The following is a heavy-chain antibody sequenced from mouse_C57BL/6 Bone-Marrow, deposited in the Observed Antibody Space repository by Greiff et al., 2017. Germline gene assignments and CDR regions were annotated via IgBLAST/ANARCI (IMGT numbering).Heavy chain of an antibody. CDR2: ISYDGSN. D-gene: IGHD1-1*01. J-gene: IGHJ2*01. CDR3: AREYYYGSRIDY. CDR1: GYSITSGYY. Sequence: VQLKESGPGLVKPSQSLSLTCSVTGYSITSGYYWNWIRQFPGNKLEWMGYISYDGSNNYNPSLKNRISITRDTSKNQFFLKLNSVTTKDTATYYCAREYYYGSRIDYWGQGTTLTVSS. V-gene: IGHV3-6*01.